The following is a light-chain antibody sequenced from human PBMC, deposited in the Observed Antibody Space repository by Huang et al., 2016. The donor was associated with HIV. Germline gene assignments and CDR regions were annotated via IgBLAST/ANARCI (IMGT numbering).Light chain of an antibody. CDR1: QSISSY. Sequence: DIQMTQSPSSLSASVGDRVTITCRASQSISSYLNWYQQKPGKAPKRLIYAASSLQSGVPSRFSGSGSGTDFTLTISSLQPEDFATYYCQQSYSSWTFGQGTKVEIK. J-gene: IGKJ1*01. V-gene: IGKV1-39*01. CDR2: AAS. CDR3: QQSYSSWT.